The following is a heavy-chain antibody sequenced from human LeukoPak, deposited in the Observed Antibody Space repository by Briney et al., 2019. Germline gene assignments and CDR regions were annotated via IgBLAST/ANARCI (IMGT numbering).Heavy chain of an antibody. Sequence: GRSLRLPCGPSGLPHKSYAIHWLRQAPGKELPWVAFISYYESNKFYAHSVKGRFTLSRDNSKNTLYLQINSQRAEYTGVYFCGRDDGGSGSYVQTALGMDVCGEGETVTVSS. D-gene: IGHD3-10*01. V-gene: IGHV3-30*14. CDR2: ISYYESNK. CDR3: GRDDGGSGSYVQTALGMDV. J-gene: IGHJ6*01. CDR1: GLPHKSYA.